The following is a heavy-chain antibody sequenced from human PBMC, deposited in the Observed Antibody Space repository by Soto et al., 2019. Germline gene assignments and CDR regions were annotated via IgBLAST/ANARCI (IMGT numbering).Heavy chain of an antibody. J-gene: IGHJ4*02. D-gene: IGHD1-26*01. CDR3: ARALREGLPIYYFDS. CDR2: IFWNDER. V-gene: IGHV2-26*01. CDR1: GFSLSKARMG. Sequence: QVTLKESGPVLVKPTETLTLTCSVSGFSLSKARMGVSWIRQPPGKALEWLAHIFWNDERSYNTSLKSRHTISSDTSKSQVVLTMTNVDPVDTGTYFCARALREGLPIYYFDSWGQGTLVTVSS.